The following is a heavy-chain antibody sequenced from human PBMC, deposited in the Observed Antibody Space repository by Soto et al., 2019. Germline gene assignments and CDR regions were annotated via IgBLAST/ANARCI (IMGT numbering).Heavy chain of an antibody. CDR2: IYSGHTT. J-gene: IGHJ4*02. CDR1: GFIVSSNQ. V-gene: IGHV3-53*01. CDR3: VRGPSDHKLRLVEWPYGDY. Sequence: VGSLRLSCVASGFIVSSNQMSWVRQAPGKGLEWVSVIYSGHTTYYADSVEGRFTISRDDSKNTLYLQMNSLRVEDTAVYYCVRGPSDHKLRLVEWPYGDYWGQGALVTVSS. D-gene: IGHD3-3*01.